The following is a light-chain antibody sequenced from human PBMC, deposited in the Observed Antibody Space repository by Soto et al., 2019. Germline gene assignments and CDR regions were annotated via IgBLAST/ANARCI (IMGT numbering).Light chain of an antibody. V-gene: IGKV1-39*01. CDR2: DAS. CDR1: QSISSY. CDR3: QQKYRTPNT. J-gene: IGKJ2*01. Sequence: DSQMTQSPSSVSASVGDRVTITCRASQSISSYLHWYQHKPGKAPQLLIHDASSLQSGVPSRFSGSGSGKDFTLTISSLQPEDFANYYCQQKYRTPNTFGQGTKLEI.